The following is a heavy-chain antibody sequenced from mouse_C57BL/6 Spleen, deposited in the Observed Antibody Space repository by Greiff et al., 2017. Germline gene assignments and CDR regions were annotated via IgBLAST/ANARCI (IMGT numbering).Heavy chain of an antibody. CDR1: GYAFSSYW. Sequence: QVHVKQSGAELVKPGASVKISCKASGYAFSSYWMNWVKQRPGKGLEWIGQIYPGDGDTNYNGKFKGKATLTADKSSSTAYMQLSSLTSEDSAVYFCARCNWEGGFAYWGQGTLVTVSA. J-gene: IGHJ3*01. V-gene: IGHV1-80*01. CDR3: ARCNWEGGFAY. CDR2: IYPGDGDT. D-gene: IGHD4-1*01.